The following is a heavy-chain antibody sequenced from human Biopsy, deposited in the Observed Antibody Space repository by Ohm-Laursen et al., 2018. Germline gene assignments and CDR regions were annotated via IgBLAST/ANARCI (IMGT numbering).Heavy chain of an antibody. CDR1: GDSVTKYY. CDR3: ARDSGILNYGNFKYYHYCGMDV. J-gene: IGHJ6*02. Sequence: GTLSLTCTVSGDSVTKYYWSWIRQPPGKGLEWIGHIYYSVMTNYNPSLQSRVSISVDTSRNQVSLTLSSVTAADTAVYYCARDSGILNYGNFKYYHYCGMDVWGQGTTVTVSS. V-gene: IGHV4-59*02. CDR2: IYYSVMT. D-gene: IGHD4-11*01.